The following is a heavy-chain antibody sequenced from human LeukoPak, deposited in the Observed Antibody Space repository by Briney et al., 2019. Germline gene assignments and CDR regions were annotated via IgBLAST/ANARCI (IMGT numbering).Heavy chain of an antibody. J-gene: IGHJ3*01. Sequence: SQTLSLTCTVSGGSISSGADYWTCIRRHPGKGLEWIGYIYSSGTTHYNSSLKSRLTISLDTSKNQFSLKLSSVTAADTAVYYCAGGSGPIPRAWGQGAVVTVSS. CDR1: GGSISSGADY. CDR2: IYSSGTT. CDR3: AGGSGPIPRA. D-gene: IGHD2-2*02. V-gene: IGHV4-31*03.